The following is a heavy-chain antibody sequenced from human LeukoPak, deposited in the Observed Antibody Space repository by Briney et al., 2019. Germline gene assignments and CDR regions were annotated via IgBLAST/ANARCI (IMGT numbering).Heavy chain of an antibody. V-gene: IGHV3-23*01. D-gene: IGHD6-13*01. J-gene: IGHJ4*02. CDR1: GVTFSSYS. Sequence: PGGSLRLSCAASGVTFSSYSMSWVRQPPGKGLEWVSAISGSGSSTYYADSMKGRSTISRDNSKKKLYLQMKSAGAEDKAVYYCGISRSSWYDKHYDCWGQGTLVTVSS. CDR2: ISGSGSST. CDR3: GISRSSWYDKHYDC.